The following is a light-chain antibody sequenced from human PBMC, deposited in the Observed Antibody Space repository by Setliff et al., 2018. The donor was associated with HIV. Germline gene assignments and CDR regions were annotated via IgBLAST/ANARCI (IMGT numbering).Light chain of an antibody. V-gene: IGLV2-14*01. CDR2: DVS. CDR1: SSDVGGYNY. J-gene: IGLJ1*01. Sequence: QSALTQPASVSGSPGQSITISCTGTSSDVGGYNYVSWYQQHPGKAPKLMIYDVSKRPSGVSNRFSGSKSGNTASLTISGLQAEDEADYYCCSYAGSYTFGYVFGTGTKVTVL. CDR3: CSYAGSYTFGYV.